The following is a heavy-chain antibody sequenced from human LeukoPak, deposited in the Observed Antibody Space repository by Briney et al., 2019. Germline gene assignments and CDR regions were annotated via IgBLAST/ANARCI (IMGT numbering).Heavy chain of an antibody. CDR2: VKSYNAGGTT. Sequence: GGSLRLSCAASGFSIENDWMSWVRQAPGKGLEWVGRVKSYNAGGTTHYAAPVKGRFIISRDDSKNMLYLQMDSLKTEDTAVYYCTLIQGWGAGSYFLDYWCQGALVTVSS. D-gene: IGHD3-10*01. V-gene: IGHV3-15*01. CDR1: GFSIENDW. J-gene: IGHJ4*02. CDR3: TLIQGWGAGSYFLDY.